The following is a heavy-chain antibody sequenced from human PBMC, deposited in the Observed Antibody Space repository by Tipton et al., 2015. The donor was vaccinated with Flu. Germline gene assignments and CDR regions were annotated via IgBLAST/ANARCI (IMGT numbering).Heavy chain of an antibody. J-gene: IGHJ4*02. CDR2: INPSGII. CDR3: ARGRRRYVSGYGLPDY. Sequence: TLSLTCAVSGGSFSGYYWNYIRQPPGRGLEWIGEINPSGIISYNPSLKSRVTMSVDTSKNQFSLKVRSVTAADTAVYYCARGRRRYVSGYGLPDYWGQGTLVTVSS. CDR1: GGSFSGYY. V-gene: IGHV4-34*01. D-gene: IGHD5-12*01.